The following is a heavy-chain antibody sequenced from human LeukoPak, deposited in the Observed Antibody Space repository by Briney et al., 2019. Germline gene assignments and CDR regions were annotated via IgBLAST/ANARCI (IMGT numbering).Heavy chain of an antibody. CDR3: ARAPPGVWVPRGEYNWFDP. Sequence: ASVKVSCKASGYTFTGYYMHWVRQAPGQGLEWMGWINPNSGGTNYAQKFQGRVTVTRDASISTVYMELSRLRSDDTAVYYCARAPPGVWVPRGEYNWFDPWGQGTLVTVSS. J-gene: IGHJ5*02. CDR2: INPNSGGT. CDR1: GYTFTGYY. D-gene: IGHD3-16*01. V-gene: IGHV1-2*02.